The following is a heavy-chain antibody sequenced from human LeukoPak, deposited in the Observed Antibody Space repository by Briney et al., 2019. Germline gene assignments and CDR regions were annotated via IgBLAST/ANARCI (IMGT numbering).Heavy chain of an antibody. D-gene: IGHD6-19*01. CDR3: ARDHGSSGWYETVDY. CDR2: ISYDGNNK. J-gene: IGHJ4*02. CDR1: GFTFSTFA. Sequence: PGGSLRLSCAASGFTFSTFAMHWVRQAPGKGLEWVAVISYDGNNKYYADSVKGRFTISRDNSKNTLYLQMNSLRVEDTAVYYCARDHGSSGWYETVDYWGQGPLVTVSS. V-gene: IGHV3-30-3*01.